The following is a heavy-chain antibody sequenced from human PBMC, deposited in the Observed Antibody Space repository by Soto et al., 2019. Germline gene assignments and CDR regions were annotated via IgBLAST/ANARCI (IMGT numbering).Heavy chain of an antibody. V-gene: IGHV1-69*12. CDR2: IIPIFGTA. CDR1: GGTFSSYA. J-gene: IGHJ5*02. Sequence: QVQLVQSGAEVKKPGSSVKVSCKASGGTFSSYAISWVRQAPGQGLEWMGGIIPIFGTANYAQKFQGRVTIAAVDATSTAYIAQSRLRSVDTAVKYCARRNVGHGVRRFDPWGQGTLVTVSS. D-gene: IGHD2-8*01. CDR3: ARRNVGHGVRRFDP.